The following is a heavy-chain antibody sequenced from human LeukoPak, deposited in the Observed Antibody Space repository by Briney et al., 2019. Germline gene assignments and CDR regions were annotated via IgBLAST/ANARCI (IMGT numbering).Heavy chain of an antibody. CDR1: GFTFSSYA. J-gene: IGHJ4*02. CDR3: AKNYYFDY. V-gene: IGHV3-30-3*01. CDR2: ISYDGSNK. Sequence: GGSLRLSCAASGFTFSSYAMHWVRQAPGKGLEWVAVISYDGSNKYYADSVKGRFTISRDNSKNTVSLQMNSLRAEDTAVYYCAKNYYFDYWGQGTLVTVSS. D-gene: IGHD2/OR15-2a*01.